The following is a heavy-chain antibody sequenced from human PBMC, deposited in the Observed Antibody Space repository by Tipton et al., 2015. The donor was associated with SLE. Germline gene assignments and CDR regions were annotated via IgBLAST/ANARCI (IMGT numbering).Heavy chain of an antibody. D-gene: IGHD3-16*01. Sequence: TLSLTCAVSGGSISSGGYSWSWIRQPPGKGLEWIGYIYHSGSTNYNPSLKSRVTISVDTSKNQFSLKLSSVTAADTAVYYCARGGPWGSPDAFDIWGQGTMVTVSS. CDR3: ARGGPWGSPDAFDI. CDR2: IYHSGST. CDR1: GGSISSGGYS. V-gene: IGHV4-30-2*01. J-gene: IGHJ3*02.